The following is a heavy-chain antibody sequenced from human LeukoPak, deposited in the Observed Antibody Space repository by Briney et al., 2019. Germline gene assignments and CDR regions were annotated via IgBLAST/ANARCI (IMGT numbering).Heavy chain of an antibody. J-gene: IGHJ3*01. CDR2: IGQSGDT. D-gene: IGHD5-12*01. V-gene: IGHV3-13*04. CDR1: GPSFSSYD. CDR3: ARGAYTGFDV. Sequence: QPAGSLRLSCAASGPSFSSYDMHCVRQATGDGMEWVSGIGQSGDTYYLGSVKGRFTISRDNAKNSLYLQMNSLRSGDTAVYYCARGAYTGFDVWGQGTVVTVSS.